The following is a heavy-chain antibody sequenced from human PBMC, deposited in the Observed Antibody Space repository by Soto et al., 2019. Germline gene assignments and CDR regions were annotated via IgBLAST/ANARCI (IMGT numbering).Heavy chain of an antibody. V-gene: IGHV3-21*01. CDR1: GFTFSSYS. Sequence: EVQLVESGGGLVKPGGSLRLSCAASGFTFSSYSMNWVRQAPGKGLEWVSSISSSSSYIYYADSVKGRFTISRDNAKNSLYLQMNSLRAEGTAVYYCARDEASSRAVLIDYWGQGTLVTVSS. D-gene: IGHD1-26*01. CDR2: ISSSSSYI. CDR3: ARDEASSRAVLIDY. J-gene: IGHJ4*02.